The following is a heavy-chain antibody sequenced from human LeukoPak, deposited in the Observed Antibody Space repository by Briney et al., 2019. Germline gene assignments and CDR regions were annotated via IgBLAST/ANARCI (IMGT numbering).Heavy chain of an antibody. J-gene: IGHJ3*02. D-gene: IGHD3-22*01. Sequence: SETLSLTCTVSGGSIGSYYWSWIRQPPGKGLEWIGFIYYSGSTNYNPSLKSRVTMSVDTSKNQFSLKLSSVTAADTAVYYCAREPITMIVVVTPGAFDIWGQGTMVTVSS. CDR3: AREPITMIVVVTPGAFDI. CDR2: IYYSGST. V-gene: IGHV4-59*12. CDR1: GGSIGSYY.